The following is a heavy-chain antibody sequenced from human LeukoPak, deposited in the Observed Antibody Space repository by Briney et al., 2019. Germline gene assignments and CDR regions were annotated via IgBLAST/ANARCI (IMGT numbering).Heavy chain of an antibody. CDR2: ITRSSRYI. CDR1: GFTFSSYS. V-gene: IGHV3-21*01. J-gene: IGHJ4*02. Sequence: GGSLRLSCAASGFTFSSYSMNWVRQAPGKGLQWVSSITRSSRYIYYADSVKGRFTISRDNAKNSLYLQMNSLRAEDTAVYYCARHVVAVGFDYWGQGTLVSVSS. D-gene: IGHD3-22*01. CDR3: ARHVVAVGFDY.